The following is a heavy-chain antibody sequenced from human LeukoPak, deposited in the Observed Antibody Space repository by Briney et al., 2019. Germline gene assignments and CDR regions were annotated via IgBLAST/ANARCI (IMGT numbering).Heavy chain of an antibody. CDR2: ISASGGST. D-gene: IGHD3-10*01. CDR1: GFIFSSYA. J-gene: IGHJ5*02. Sequence: PGGSLRLSCAGSGFIFSSYAMSWVRQAPGKGLEWVSVISASGGSTYYVDSVKGRFTISRDNSKNTLYLQMNSLRAEDTAVYYCAKAASMVRGVNWFDPWGQGTLVTVSS. V-gene: IGHV3-23*01. CDR3: AKAASMVRGVNWFDP.